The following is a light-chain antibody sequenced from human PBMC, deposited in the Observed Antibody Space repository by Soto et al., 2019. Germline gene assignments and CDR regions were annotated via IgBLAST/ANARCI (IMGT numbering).Light chain of an antibody. V-gene: IGKV3D-20*02. Sequence: ELVITQSPATMSVSPGESSTLSWRASQSVSNNYLAWYKQKPGQAPRLLIDGAYNRATCIPDRGSGRGSGTDCTLTISSLEPEEVAVYYCQQRSNWPLTFGQGTRLEIK. CDR3: QQRSNWPLT. J-gene: IGKJ5*01. CDR1: QSVSNNY. CDR2: GAY.